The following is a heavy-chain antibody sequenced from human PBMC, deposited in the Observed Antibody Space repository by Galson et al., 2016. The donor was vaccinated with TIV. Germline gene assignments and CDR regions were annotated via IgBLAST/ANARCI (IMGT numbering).Heavy chain of an antibody. Sequence: PLRLSCAASGFTFSSYNMHWVRQAPGKGLEWVADIAYDGSYKHYAGSVKGRFTVSRDNSKTTLDLQMNSPGAEDTALYYCAKEEYSGSDANDAFDFWGQGKMVTVS. CDR2: IAYDGSYK. CDR3: AKEEYSGSDANDAFDF. CDR1: GFTFSSYN. D-gene: IGHD3-22*01. J-gene: IGHJ3*01. V-gene: IGHV3-30*18.